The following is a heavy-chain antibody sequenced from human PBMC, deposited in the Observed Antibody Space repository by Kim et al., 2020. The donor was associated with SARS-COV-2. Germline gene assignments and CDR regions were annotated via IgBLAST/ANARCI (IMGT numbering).Heavy chain of an antibody. V-gene: IGHV3-23*01. CDR2: ISGSGGST. Sequence: GGSLRLSCAASGFTFSSYAMSWVRQAPGKGLEWVSAISGSGGSTYYADSVKGRFTISRDNSKNTLYLQMNSLRAEDTAVYYCAKDSLIVGATTLDYWGQGTLVTVSS. D-gene: IGHD1-26*01. CDR3: AKDSLIVGATTLDY. CDR1: GFTFSSYA. J-gene: IGHJ4*02.